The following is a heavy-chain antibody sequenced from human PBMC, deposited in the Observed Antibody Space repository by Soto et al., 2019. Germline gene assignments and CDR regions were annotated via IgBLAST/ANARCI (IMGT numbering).Heavy chain of an antibody. V-gene: IGHV4-34*01. CDR1: GGSFSGYY. CDR3: ARESDSSGYIRRFDY. Sequence: SETLSLTCAVYGGSFSGYYWSWIRQPPGKGLEWIGEINHSGSTNYNPSLKSRVTISVDTSKNQFSLKLSSVTAADTAVYYCARESDSSGYIRRFDYWGQGTLVTVSS. J-gene: IGHJ4*02. CDR2: INHSGST. D-gene: IGHD3-22*01.